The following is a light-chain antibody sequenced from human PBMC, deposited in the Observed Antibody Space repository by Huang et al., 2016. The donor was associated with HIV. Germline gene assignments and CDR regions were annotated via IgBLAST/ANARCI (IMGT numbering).Light chain of an antibody. CDR3: MQALQTPYT. CDR1: QSLLHRNGNNH. V-gene: IGKV2-28*01. CDR2: LGC. J-gene: IGKJ2*01. Sequence: DIVMTQSPLSLPVTPGEPASISCRSSQSLLHRNGNNHLDWYLQRPGQSPQLLIYLGCNRASGVPDRFSGSGSGTYFTLKISRVAAEDVGVYYCMQALQTPYTFGQGTKLEIK.